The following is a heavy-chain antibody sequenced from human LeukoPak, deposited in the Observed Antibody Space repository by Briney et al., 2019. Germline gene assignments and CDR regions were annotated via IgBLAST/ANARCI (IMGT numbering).Heavy chain of an antibody. V-gene: IGHV3-23*01. CDR2: ISGSGGST. CDR3: AKGGSSWYYFDY. Sequence: GGSLRLSCAASGFTFSSYAMSWVRQAPGKGLEWVSAISGSGGSTYYADSVKGRFTIPRDNSKNTLYVQMNSLRAEDTAIYYCAKGGSSWYYFDYWGQGTLVTVSS. J-gene: IGHJ4*02. CDR1: GFTFSSYA. D-gene: IGHD6-13*01.